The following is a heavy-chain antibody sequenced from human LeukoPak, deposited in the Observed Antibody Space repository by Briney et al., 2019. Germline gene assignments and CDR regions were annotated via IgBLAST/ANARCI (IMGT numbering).Heavy chain of an antibody. CDR3: ARDNSQGDSAWWFDP. Sequence: ASVKVSCKASGYTITNNYMHWVRQAPGQGLEWMGIINPSGDNTWYAQKFQGRVTMTRDMATSTDYMEVSSLKSEDTAVYYCARDNSQGDSAWWFDPWGQGTLVTVSS. CDR1: GYTITNNY. V-gene: IGHV1-46*01. D-gene: IGHD1-26*01. CDR2: INPSGDNT. J-gene: IGHJ5*02.